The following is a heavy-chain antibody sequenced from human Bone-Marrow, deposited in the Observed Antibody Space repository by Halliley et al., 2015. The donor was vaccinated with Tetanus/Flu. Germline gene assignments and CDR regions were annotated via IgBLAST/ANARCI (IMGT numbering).Heavy chain of an antibody. D-gene: IGHD3-22*01. V-gene: IGHV4-59*01. CDR2: YSGSP. Sequence: YSGSPNYNPSLKSRVTISLDTSKNQFFLNLSSVTAADTAVYYCARIPPYYYDSSGAFVSAFDIWGQGTLVTVSS. CDR3: ARIPPYYYDSSGAFVSAFDI. J-gene: IGHJ3*02.